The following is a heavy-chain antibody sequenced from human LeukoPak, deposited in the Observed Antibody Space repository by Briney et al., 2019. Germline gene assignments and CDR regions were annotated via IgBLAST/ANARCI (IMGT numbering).Heavy chain of an antibody. J-gene: IGHJ4*02. V-gene: IGHV1-18*01. CDR2: ISAYNGNT. D-gene: IGHD2-15*01. CDR1: GYTFTSYG. CDR3: ARDRDLGRNGMVGD. Sequence: GASVKVSCKASGYTFTSYGISRVRQAPGQGLEWMGWISAYNGNTNYAQKLQGRVTMTTDTSTSTAYMELRSLRSDDTAVYYCARDRDLGRNGMVGDWGQGTLVTVSS.